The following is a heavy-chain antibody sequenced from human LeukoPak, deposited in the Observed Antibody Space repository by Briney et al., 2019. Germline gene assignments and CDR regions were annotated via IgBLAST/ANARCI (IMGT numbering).Heavy chain of an antibody. Sequence: KPGGSLRLSCAASGFTFSSYSMNWVRQAPGKGLEWVSSISRSSSYIYYADSVKGRFTISRDNAKNSLYLQMNSLRAEDTAVYYCAREGQYSGYDWVIDYWGQGTLVTVSS. CDR2: ISRSSSYI. CDR3: AREGQYSGYDWVIDY. V-gene: IGHV3-21*01. CDR1: GFTFSSYS. D-gene: IGHD5-12*01. J-gene: IGHJ4*02.